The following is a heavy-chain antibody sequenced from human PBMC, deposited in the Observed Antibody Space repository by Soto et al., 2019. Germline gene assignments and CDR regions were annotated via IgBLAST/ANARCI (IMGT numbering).Heavy chain of an antibody. CDR2: IIPIFGTA. D-gene: IGHD3-10*01. CDR1: GGTFSSYA. CDR3: ARGLGSGSYYTVDY. Sequence: QVQLVQSGAEVKKPGSSVKVSCKASGGTFSSYAISWVRQAPGQGLEWMGGIIPIFGTANYAQKFQGRVTITADESTSTANMELSSLRSQDTAVYYCARGLGSGSYYTVDYWGQGTLVTVSS. J-gene: IGHJ4*02. V-gene: IGHV1-69*01.